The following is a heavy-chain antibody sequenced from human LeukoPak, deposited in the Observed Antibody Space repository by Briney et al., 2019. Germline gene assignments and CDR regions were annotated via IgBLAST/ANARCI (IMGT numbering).Heavy chain of an antibody. V-gene: IGHV3-64*01. CDR2: ISSNGGST. J-gene: IGHJ4*02. D-gene: IGHD1-26*01. CDR3: ARGGPIVGATNRYYFDY. Sequence: PGGSLRLSCAASGFTFSSYATHWVRQAPGKGLEYVSVISSNGGSTYYANSVKGRFTISRDNSKNTLNLQMGSLRAEDMAVYYCARGGPIVGATNRYYFDYWGQGTLVTVSS. CDR1: GFTFSSYA.